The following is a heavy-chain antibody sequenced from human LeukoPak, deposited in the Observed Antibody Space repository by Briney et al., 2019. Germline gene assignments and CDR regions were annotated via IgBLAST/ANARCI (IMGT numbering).Heavy chain of an antibody. D-gene: IGHD1-1*01. Sequence: GGSLRLSCVASGFPFSSYWMSWVRQAPGKGLEWVANIKQDGSDRYYVDSVKGRFTISRDNAKNSPYLQLNSLRADDTAVYYCARLTGTTGFDYWGQGTLVTVSS. V-gene: IGHV3-7*01. CDR3: ARLTGTTGFDY. CDR1: GFPFSSYW. CDR2: IKQDGSDR. J-gene: IGHJ4*02.